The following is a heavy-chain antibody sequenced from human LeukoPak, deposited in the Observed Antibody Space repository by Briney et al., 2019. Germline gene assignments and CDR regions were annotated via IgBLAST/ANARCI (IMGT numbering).Heavy chain of an antibody. CDR1: GFTFSNYW. CDR2: IKQDGSET. Sequence: GGSLRLSCGASGFTFSNYWMSWVRQAPGKGLELVANIKQDGSETYYVDSVKGRFTISRDNAKNSLSLLMNSLRAEDTAVYYCAKASAGYFDYWGQGALVTVSS. J-gene: IGHJ4*02. V-gene: IGHV3-7*01. CDR3: AKASAGYFDY.